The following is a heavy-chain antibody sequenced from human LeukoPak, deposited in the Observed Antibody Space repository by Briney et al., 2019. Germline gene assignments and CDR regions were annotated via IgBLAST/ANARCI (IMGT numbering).Heavy chain of an antibody. D-gene: IGHD2-8*01. CDR2: INHSGST. CDR1: GGSFSGYY. J-gene: IGHJ4*02. V-gene: IGHV4-34*01. CDR3: ARGTVRYCTNGVCYTSSGVYFDY. Sequence: SETLSLTCAVYGGSFSGYYWSWIRQPPGKGLEWIGEINHSGSTNYNPSLKSRVTISVDTSKNQFSLKLSSVTAADTAVYYCARGTVRYCTNGVCYTSSGVYFDYWGQGTLVTVSS.